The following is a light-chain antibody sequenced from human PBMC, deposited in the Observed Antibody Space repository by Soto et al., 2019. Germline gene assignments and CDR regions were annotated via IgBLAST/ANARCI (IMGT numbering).Light chain of an antibody. CDR1: QSVTTN. J-gene: IGKJ3*01. Sequence: EMVMTQSPATLSVAPGERVTFSCRASQSVTTNLAWYQHKPGQSPRLLISDASTGASGIPPRFSGSGSGTELTLTIDRLQSADFAVYYCKQYARWQVTFGFGTKVD. CDR2: DAS. CDR3: KQYARWQVT. V-gene: IGKV3-15*01.